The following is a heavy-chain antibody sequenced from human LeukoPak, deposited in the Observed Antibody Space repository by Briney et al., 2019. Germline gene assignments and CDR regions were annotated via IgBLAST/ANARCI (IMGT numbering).Heavy chain of an antibody. Sequence: PGESLRLSCAASGFTFSDYTMDWVRQAPGKGLEWVSSIGGSGDSIYYADSVKGRFTISRDNAKNSLDLQMNSLRAEDTAVYYCARDRNWNYDYWGQGTLVTVSS. CDR1: GFTFSDYT. D-gene: IGHD1-7*01. CDR2: IGGSGDSI. J-gene: IGHJ4*02. V-gene: IGHV3-21*01. CDR3: ARDRNWNYDY.